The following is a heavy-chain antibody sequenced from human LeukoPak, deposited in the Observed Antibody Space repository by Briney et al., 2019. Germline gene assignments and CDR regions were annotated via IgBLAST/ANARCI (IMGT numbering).Heavy chain of an antibody. CDR2: INSDGSST. CDR1: GFTFSSYW. Sequence: GGSLRLSCAASGFTFSSYWMHWVRQAPGKGLVWVSRINSDGSSTSYADSVKGRFTISRDNAKNTPYLQMNSLRAEDTAVYYCARRLAYCGGDCYSFAFDIWGQGTMVTVSS. D-gene: IGHD2-21*02. CDR3: ARRLAYCGGDCYSFAFDI. V-gene: IGHV3-74*01. J-gene: IGHJ3*02.